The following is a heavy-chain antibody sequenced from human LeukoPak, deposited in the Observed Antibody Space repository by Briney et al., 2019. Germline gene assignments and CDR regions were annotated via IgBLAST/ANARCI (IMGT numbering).Heavy chain of an antibody. J-gene: IGHJ4*02. CDR2: IYYTGST. D-gene: IGHD1-26*01. CDR3: ARHGPHSGSYLLPLDY. Sequence: SETLSLTCTVSAGSISNYYWSWVRQPPRKGLEWIEYIYYTGSTDYNPSLKSRVTIAVDTSKNQFSRRLSSVTAADTAVYYCARHGPHSGSYLLPLDYWGQGTLVTVSS. V-gene: IGHV4-59*08. CDR1: AGSISNYY.